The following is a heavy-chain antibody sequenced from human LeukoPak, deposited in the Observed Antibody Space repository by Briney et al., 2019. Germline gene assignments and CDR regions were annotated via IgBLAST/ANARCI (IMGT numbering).Heavy chain of an antibody. V-gene: IGHV7-4-1*02. D-gene: IGHD1-7*01. CDR3: ARGGPNWNYGNYSDY. Sequence: AASVKVSCKASGYTFTSNTMNWVRQAPGQGLEWVGWIITNTGNPTYAQGFTGRFVFSLDTSVSTAYLQISSLKAEDTAVYYCARGGPNWNYGNYSDYWGQGTLVTVSS. CDR2: IITNTGNP. J-gene: IGHJ4*02. CDR1: GYTFTSNT.